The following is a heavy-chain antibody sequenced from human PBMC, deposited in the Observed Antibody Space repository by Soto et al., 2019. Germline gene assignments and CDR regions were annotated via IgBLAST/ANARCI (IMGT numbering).Heavy chain of an antibody. CDR1: GFTFSSYS. CDR3: ARAPWGGDSYGMDV. V-gene: IGHV3-21*01. J-gene: IGHJ6*02. Sequence: EVQLVESGGGLVKPGGSLRLSCAASGFTFSSYSMNWVRQAPGKGLEWVSSISSGSSYIYYADSVKGRFTISRDNAKNSLYLQMNSLRAEDTAVYYCARAPWGGDSYGMDVWGQGTTVTVSS. D-gene: IGHD2-21*02. CDR2: ISSGSSYI.